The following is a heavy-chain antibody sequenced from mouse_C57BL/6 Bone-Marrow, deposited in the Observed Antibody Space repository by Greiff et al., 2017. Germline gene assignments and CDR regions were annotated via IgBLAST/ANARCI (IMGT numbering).Heavy chain of an antibody. V-gene: IGHV1-81*01. Sequence: VQLQQSGAELARPGASVKLSCKASGYTFTSYGIRWVKQRTGQGLEWIGEIYPRSGNTYYNEKFKGKATLTADKSSSSAYMERRSLTSEDSAVFFSADGYDDGYYLDYWGQGTTLTVSS. CDR2: IYPRSGNT. CDR1: GYTFTSYG. D-gene: IGHD2-2*01. J-gene: IGHJ2*01. CDR3: ADGYDDGYYLDY.